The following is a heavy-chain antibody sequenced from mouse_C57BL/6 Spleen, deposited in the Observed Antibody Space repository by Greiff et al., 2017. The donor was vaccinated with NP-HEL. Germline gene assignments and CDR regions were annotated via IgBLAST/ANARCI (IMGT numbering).Heavy chain of an antibody. J-gene: IGHJ4*01. Sequence: QVHVKQSGPELVKPGASVKISCKASGYAFSSSWMNWVKQRPGKGLEWIGRIYPGDGDTNYNGKFKGKATLTADKSSSTAYMQLSSLTSEDSAVYFCARRGGGGNYLYAMDYWGQGTSVTVSS. CDR3: ARRGGGGNYLYAMDY. V-gene: IGHV1-82*01. CDR2: IYPGDGDT. CDR1: GYAFSSSW. D-gene: IGHD2-1*01.